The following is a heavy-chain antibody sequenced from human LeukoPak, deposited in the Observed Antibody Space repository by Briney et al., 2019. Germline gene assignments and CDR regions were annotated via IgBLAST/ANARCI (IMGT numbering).Heavy chain of an antibody. J-gene: IGHJ4*02. Sequence: GGSLRLSCAASGFTFNKHWMSWIRQAPGKGLEWVATIREDGTEKKYVDSVKGRFTISRDNSKNTLYLQMNSLRAEDTAVYYCAKDESSSQYYFDYWGQGTLVTVSS. V-gene: IGHV3-7*01. D-gene: IGHD6-13*01. CDR1: GFTFNKHW. CDR2: IREDGTEK. CDR3: AKDESSSQYYFDY.